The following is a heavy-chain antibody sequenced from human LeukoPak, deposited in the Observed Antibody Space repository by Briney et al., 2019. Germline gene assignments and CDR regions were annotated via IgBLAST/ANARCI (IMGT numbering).Heavy chain of an antibody. J-gene: IGHJ3*02. V-gene: IGHV4-59*11. CDR1: DDSFSTHY. D-gene: IGHD4-17*01. CDR2: ISSIGSS. CDR3: ARDPTTVTKGFDI. Sequence: SETLSLTCSVSDDSFSTHYWNWIRKPPGQGLERVGFISSIGSSNYNPSPKSRVTISVDTSKKQFSLSMTSVTAADTAVYYCARDPTTVTKGFDIWGQGTMVTVSS.